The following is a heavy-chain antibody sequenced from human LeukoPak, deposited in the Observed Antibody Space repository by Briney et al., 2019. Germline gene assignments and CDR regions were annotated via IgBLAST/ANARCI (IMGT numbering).Heavy chain of an antibody. CDR3: SKRGSDSPSCFQH. Sequence: GGSLRLSCAASGFIFSTYAMTWVRQVPGKGPEWVSAISSSGADTHYADSVKGRFTISRDNSKNTLYLQMNSLRAEDTAVYYCSKRGSDSPSCFQHWGQGTLVTVSS. CDR2: ISSSGADT. D-gene: IGHD2-21*02. J-gene: IGHJ1*01. CDR1: GFIFSTYA. V-gene: IGHV3-23*01.